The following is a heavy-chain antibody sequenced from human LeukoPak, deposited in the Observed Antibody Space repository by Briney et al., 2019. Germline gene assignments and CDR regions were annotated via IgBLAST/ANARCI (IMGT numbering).Heavy chain of an antibody. J-gene: IGHJ4*02. CDR2: ISGCGGST. CDR3: VKGAYTYGPGHDY. CDR1: GFTFSSYA. Sequence: PGGSLRLSCAASGFTFSSYAMNWVRQAPGKGLEWVSAISGCGGSTYYADSVKGRFTTSRDNSKNTLYLQMNSLRAQHTAVYYCVKGAYTYGPGHDYWGQGTLVTVSS. V-gene: IGHV3-23*01. D-gene: IGHD5-18*01.